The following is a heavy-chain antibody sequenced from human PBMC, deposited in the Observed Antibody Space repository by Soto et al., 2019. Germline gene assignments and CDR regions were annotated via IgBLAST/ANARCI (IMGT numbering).Heavy chain of an antibody. CDR1: GVTVTTDY. D-gene: IGHD3-3*01. Sequence: GGSLRLSCAASGVTVTTDYRSWVLKAPVPGLERGSGFYSGGSTYYGGSVKGLFTICRDKSKNTLYLQMNILRAADTGVYYCARDRVCPFWRGYYGGTTSGTEVGCQATTDTVAS. CDR2: FYSGGST. CDR3: ARDRVCPFWRGYYGGTTSGTEV. J-gene: IGHJ6*02. V-gene: IGHV3-53*01.